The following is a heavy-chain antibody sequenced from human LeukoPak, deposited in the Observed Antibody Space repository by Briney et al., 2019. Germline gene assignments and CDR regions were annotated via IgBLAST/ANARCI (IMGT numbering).Heavy chain of an antibody. J-gene: IGHJ4*02. Sequence: SETLSLTCTVSGGSISSYYWSWIRQPPGKGLEWIGEINHSGSTNYNPSLKSRVTISVDTSKNQFSLKLSSVTAADTAVYYCASSIAVAGTGVFDYWGQGTLVTVSS. CDR1: GGSISSYY. CDR3: ASSIAVAGTGVFDY. CDR2: INHSGST. V-gene: IGHV4-34*01. D-gene: IGHD6-19*01.